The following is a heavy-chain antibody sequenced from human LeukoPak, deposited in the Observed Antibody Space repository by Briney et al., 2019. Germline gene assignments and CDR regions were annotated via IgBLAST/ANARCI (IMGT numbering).Heavy chain of an antibody. CDR3: VRARYCSGGSCYRIFDY. CDR2: INPNSGGT. V-gene: IGHV1-2*02. D-gene: IGHD2-15*01. Sequence: ASVTVSCKASGYTFTGYYMHWVRQAPGQGLEWMGWINPNSGGTNYAQKFQGRVTMTRDTSISTAYMELSRLRSDDTAVYYCVRARYCSGGSCYRIFDYWGQGTLVTVSS. J-gene: IGHJ4*02. CDR1: GYTFTGYY.